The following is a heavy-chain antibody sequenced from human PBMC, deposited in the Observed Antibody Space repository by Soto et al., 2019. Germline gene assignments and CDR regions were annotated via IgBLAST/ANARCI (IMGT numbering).Heavy chain of an antibody. CDR2: ISAYNSNT. Sequence: ASVKVSCKASGYTFTSYGISWVRQAPGQGLEWMGWISAYNSNTNYAQKLQGRVTMTTDTSTSTAYMELRSLRSDDTAVYYCASVQPGIAAAGTWGQGTLVTVSS. J-gene: IGHJ5*02. D-gene: IGHD6-13*01. CDR1: GYTFTSYG. V-gene: IGHV1-18*04. CDR3: ASVQPGIAAAGT.